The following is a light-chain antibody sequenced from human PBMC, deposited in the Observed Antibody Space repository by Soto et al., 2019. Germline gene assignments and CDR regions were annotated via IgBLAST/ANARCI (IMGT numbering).Light chain of an antibody. V-gene: IGKV1-27*01. J-gene: IGKJ1*01. CDR1: QGISNY. CDR3: QKYNSAPWT. Sequence: DIQMTQSPSSLSASVGDRVTITCRASQGISNYLAWYQQKPGTVPKLLISAASTLQTGVPSRFSGGGSGTDFTLTISSLQAEDVATYYCQKYNSAPWTFGQGTKV. CDR2: AAS.